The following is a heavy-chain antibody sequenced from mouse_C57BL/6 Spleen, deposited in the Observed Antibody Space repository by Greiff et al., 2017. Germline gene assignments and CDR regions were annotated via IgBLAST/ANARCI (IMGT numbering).Heavy chain of an antibody. CDR2: ISSGSSTI. V-gene: IGHV5-17*01. CDR1: GFTFSDYG. Sequence: EVMLVESGGGLVKPGGSLKLSCAASGFTFSDYGMHWVRQAPEKGLEWVAYISSGSSTIYYADTVKGRFTISRDNAKNTLFLQMTSRRSEDTAMYYCARAYYGNYEFAYWGQGTLVTVSA. D-gene: IGHD2-10*01. CDR3: ARAYYGNYEFAY. J-gene: IGHJ3*01.